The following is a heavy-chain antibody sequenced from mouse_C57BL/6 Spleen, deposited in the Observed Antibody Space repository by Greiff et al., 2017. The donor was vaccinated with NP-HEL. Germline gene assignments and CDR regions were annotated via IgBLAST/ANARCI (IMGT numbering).Heavy chain of an antibody. Sequence: QVQLKQPGAELVKPGASVKMSCKASGYTFTSYWITWVKQRPGQGLEWIGDIYPGSGSTNYNEKFKGKATLTVDTSSSTAYMQLSSLTSEDSAVYYGERASSGYSRYAMDYWGQGTSVTVSS. J-gene: IGHJ4*01. CDR3: ERASSGYSRYAMDY. CDR1: GYTFTSYW. D-gene: IGHD3-2*02. V-gene: IGHV1-55*01. CDR2: IYPGSGST.